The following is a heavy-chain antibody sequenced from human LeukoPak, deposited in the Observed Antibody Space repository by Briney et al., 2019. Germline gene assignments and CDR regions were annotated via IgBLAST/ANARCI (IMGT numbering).Heavy chain of an antibody. J-gene: IGHJ4*02. CDR3: AGGLLWFGVYPN. D-gene: IGHD3-10*01. V-gene: IGHV4-38-2*02. CDR2: IYHSGST. Sequence: PSETLSLTCTVSGGSINSYYWGWIRQPPGKGLEWIGSIYHSGSTYYNPSLKSRVTISVDTSKNQFSLKLSSVTAADTAVYYCAGGLLWFGVYPNWGQGTLVTVSS. CDR1: GGSINSYY.